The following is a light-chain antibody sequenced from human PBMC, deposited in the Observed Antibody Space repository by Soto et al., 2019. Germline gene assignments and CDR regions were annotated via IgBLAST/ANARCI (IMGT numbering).Light chain of an antibody. V-gene: IGKV1-5*01. CDR3: QQYNSYSFT. CDR2: DAS. Sequence: GDRVTITCRARQSISSWLAWYQQKPGKAPKLLIYDASSLESGVPSRFSGSGSGTEFTLTISSLQPDDFATYYCQQYNSYSFTFGPGTKVDIK. CDR1: QSISSW. J-gene: IGKJ3*01.